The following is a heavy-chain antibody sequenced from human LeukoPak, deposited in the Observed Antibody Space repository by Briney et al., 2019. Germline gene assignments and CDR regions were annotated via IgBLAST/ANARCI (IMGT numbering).Heavy chain of an antibody. V-gene: IGHV4-61*02. CDR2: IYTSGST. J-gene: IGHJ4*02. CDR1: GGSISSGSYY. D-gene: IGHD3-10*01. Sequence: SETLSLTCTVSGGSISSGSYYWSWIRQPAGKGLEWIGRIYTSGSTNCNPSLKSRVTISVDTSKNPFSLKLSSVTAADTAVYYCAREGYYGSGSYPDYWGQGTLVTVSS. CDR3: AREGYYGSGSYPDY.